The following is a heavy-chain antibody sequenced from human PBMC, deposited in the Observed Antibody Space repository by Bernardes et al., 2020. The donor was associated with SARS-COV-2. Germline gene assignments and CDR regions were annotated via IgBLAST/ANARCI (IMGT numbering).Heavy chain of an antibody. CDR3: AKSRLGVVTHFDY. D-gene: IGHD3-3*01. CDR1: GFTFSSYG. V-gene: IGHV3-30*18. J-gene: IGHJ4*02. CDR2: ISYDGSNK. Sequence: VGSLILSCAASGFTFSSYGMHWVRQAPGKGLEWVAVISYDGSNKYYADSVKGRFTISRDNSKNTLYLQMNSLRAEDTAVYYCAKSRLGVVTHFDYWGQGTLVTVSS.